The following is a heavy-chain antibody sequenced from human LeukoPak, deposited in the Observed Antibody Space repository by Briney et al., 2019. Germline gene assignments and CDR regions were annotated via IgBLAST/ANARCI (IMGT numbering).Heavy chain of an antibody. Sequence: GGSLRLSCAASGFTFSSYWMHWVRQVPGKGLLWVARINTYGTSTSYADSVEGRFTISRDNAKNTLNLQMNRLRDDETAVYYCARGSSRVTTRDWFDPWGQGTQVTVSS. D-gene: IGHD4-17*01. J-gene: IGHJ5*02. CDR2: INTYGTST. CDR1: GFTFSSYW. CDR3: ARGSSRVTTRDWFDP. V-gene: IGHV3-74*03.